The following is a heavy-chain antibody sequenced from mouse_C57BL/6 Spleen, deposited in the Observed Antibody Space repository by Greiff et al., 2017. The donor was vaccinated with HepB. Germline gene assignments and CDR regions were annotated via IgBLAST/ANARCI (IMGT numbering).Heavy chain of an antibody. CDR1: GFSLTSYG. Sequence: VQLQQSGPGLVQPSQSLSITCTVSGFSLTSYGVHWVRQSPGKGLEWLGVIWSGGSTDYNAAFISRLSISKDNSKSQVFFKMNSLQADDTAIYYCARKGLLDWYFDVWGTGTTVTVSS. V-gene: IGHV2-2*01. J-gene: IGHJ1*03. D-gene: IGHD2-3*01. CDR2: IWSGGST. CDR3: ARKGLLDWYFDV.